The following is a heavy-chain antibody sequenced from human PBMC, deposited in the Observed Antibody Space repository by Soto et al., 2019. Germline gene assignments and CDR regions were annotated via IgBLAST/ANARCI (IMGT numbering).Heavy chain of an antibody. Sequence: GGSLRLSCAASGFTFTRYSMNLVRQAPGKGLEWVSSISSTTNYIYYGDSMKGRFTISRDNAKNSLYLEMNSLRAEDTAVYYCARESEDLTSNFDYWGQGTLVTVSS. CDR2: ISSTTNYI. CDR3: ARESEDLTSNFDY. V-gene: IGHV3-21*06. CDR1: GFTFTRYS. J-gene: IGHJ4*02.